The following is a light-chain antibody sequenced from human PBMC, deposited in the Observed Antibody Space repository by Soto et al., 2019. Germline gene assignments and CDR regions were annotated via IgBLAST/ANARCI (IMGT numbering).Light chain of an antibody. Sequence: PGERATLSCMASQSVSSSFLTWYQQKPGQAPRLLIYGASSRATGIPDRFSGSGSGTDFTLTISRLEPEDFAVYYCQQYGSSPPTFGPRTKVDIK. J-gene: IGKJ3*01. CDR2: GAS. V-gene: IGKV3-20*01. CDR1: QSVSSSF. CDR3: QQYGSSPPT.